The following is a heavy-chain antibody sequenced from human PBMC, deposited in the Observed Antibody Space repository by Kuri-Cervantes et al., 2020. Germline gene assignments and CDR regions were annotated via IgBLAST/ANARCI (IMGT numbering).Heavy chain of an antibody. Sequence: SETLSLTCAVYGGSFSGYYWSWIRQPPGKGLEWIGEINHSGSTNYNPSLKSRVTISVDTSKNQFSLKLSSVTAADTAVYYCAGLAVAGTFDYWGQGTLVTVSS. CDR3: AGLAVAGTFDY. V-gene: IGHV4-34*01. CDR1: GGSFSGYY. CDR2: INHSGST. J-gene: IGHJ4*02. D-gene: IGHD6-19*01.